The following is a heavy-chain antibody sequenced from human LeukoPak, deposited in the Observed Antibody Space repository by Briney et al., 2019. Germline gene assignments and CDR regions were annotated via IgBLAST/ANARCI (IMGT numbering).Heavy chain of an antibody. CDR2: MNPNSGNT. CDR3: ARSSLGYYYDSSGYYYPPDY. Sequence: GASVKVSCKASGYTFTSYDINWVRQATGQGLEWMGWMNPNSGNTGYTQKFQGRVTMTRDTSISTAYMELSRLRSDDTAVYYCARSSLGYYYDSSGYYYPPDYWGQGTLVTVSS. J-gene: IGHJ4*02. CDR1: GYTFTSYD. D-gene: IGHD3-22*01. V-gene: IGHV1-8*02.